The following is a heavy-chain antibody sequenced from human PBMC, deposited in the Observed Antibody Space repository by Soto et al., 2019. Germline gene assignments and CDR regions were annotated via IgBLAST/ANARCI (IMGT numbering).Heavy chain of an antibody. D-gene: IGHD3-10*01. CDR1: GGSISSYY. V-gene: IGHV4-59*01. CDR3: ARDMAYGSGSYGDYYYYYGMDV. J-gene: IGHJ6*02. CDR2: IYYSGST. Sequence: SETLSLTCTVSGGSISSYYWSWIRQPPGEGLEWIGYIYYSGSTNYNPSLKSRVTISVDTSKNQFSLKLSSVTAADTAVYYCARDMAYGSGSYGDYYYYYGMDVWGQGTTVTVSS.